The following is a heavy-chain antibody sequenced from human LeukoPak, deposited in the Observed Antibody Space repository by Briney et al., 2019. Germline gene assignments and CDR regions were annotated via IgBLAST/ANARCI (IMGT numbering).Heavy chain of an antibody. CDR3: ARADRLHGGPYLIGP. D-gene: IGHD2-21*01. CDR1: GYSSAECY. Sequence: GAQVKVPCKSTGYSSAECYMHGVRRPPRQELEWMGWINPNSGGTSSAQKFQDRVTMTRDTSITTVYMEVSWLTSDDTAIYYCARADRLHGGPYLIGPWGQGTLVTVSS. V-gene: IGHV1-2*02. J-gene: IGHJ5*02. CDR2: INPNSGGT.